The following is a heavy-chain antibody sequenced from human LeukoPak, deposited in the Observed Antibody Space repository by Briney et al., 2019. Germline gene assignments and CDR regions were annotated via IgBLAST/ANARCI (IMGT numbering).Heavy chain of an antibody. CDR1: GFTFSSYV. CDR2: ISSNGGST. CDR3: VKDPLSGSYRFDY. J-gene: IGHJ4*02. Sequence: GGSLRLSCAASGFTFSSYVMSWVRQAPGKGLEYVSAISSNGGSTYYADSVKGRFTISRDNSKNTLYLQMSSLRAEDTAVYYCVKDPLSGSYRFDYWGQGTLVTVSS. D-gene: IGHD1-26*01. V-gene: IGHV3-64D*09.